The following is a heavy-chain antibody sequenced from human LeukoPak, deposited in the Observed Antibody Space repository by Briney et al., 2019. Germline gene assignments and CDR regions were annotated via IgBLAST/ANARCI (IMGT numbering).Heavy chain of an antibody. CDR3: ARGGYYGSGRYYFDS. D-gene: IGHD3-3*01. V-gene: IGHV3-74*01. Sequence: GGSLRLSCAASGFTFSSYWMHWVRQAPGKGLVWVSRIKSDGSNTNYADSVKGRFTISRDNAKNTLHLQMNSLRAEDTAVYYCARGGYYGSGRYYFDSWGQGTLVTVSS. CDR1: GFTFSSYW. CDR2: IKSDGSNT. J-gene: IGHJ4*02.